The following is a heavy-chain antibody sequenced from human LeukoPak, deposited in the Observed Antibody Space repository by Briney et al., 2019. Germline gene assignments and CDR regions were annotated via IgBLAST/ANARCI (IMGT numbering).Heavy chain of an antibody. V-gene: IGHV4-39*07. Sequence: SETLSLTCTVSGGSISSSSYYWGWIRQPPGKGLEWIGSIYYSGSTYYNPSLKSRVTISVDTSKNQFSLKLSSVTAADTAVYYCASRNYYDSLFDYWGQGTLVTVSS. J-gene: IGHJ4*02. CDR2: IYYSGST. D-gene: IGHD3-22*01. CDR3: ASRNYYDSLFDY. CDR1: GGSISSSSYY.